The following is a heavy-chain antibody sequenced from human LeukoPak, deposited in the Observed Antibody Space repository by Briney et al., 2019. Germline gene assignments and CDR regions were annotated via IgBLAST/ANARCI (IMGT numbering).Heavy chain of an antibody. CDR2: INSDGSST. V-gene: IGHV3-74*01. J-gene: IGHJ4*02. Sequence: GGSLRLSCAASGFTFSSYWMHWVRQAPGKGLVWVSRINSDGSSTSYADSVKGRFTISRDNAKNTPYLQMNSLRAEDTAVYYCARARYSSGWYDYWGQGTLVTASS. CDR3: ARARYSSGWYDY. D-gene: IGHD6-19*01. CDR1: GFTFSSYW.